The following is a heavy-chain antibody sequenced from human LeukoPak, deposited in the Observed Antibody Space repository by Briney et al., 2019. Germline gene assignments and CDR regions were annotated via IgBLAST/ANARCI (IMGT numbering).Heavy chain of an antibody. Sequence: SCKASGGTFSSYAMHWVRQAPGKGLEWVAVISYDGSNKYYADSVKGRFTISRDNSKNTLYLQMNSLRAEDTAVYYCAREVYPHMYYFDYWGQGTLVTVSS. D-gene: IGHD1-14*01. CDR1: GGTFSSYA. CDR3: AREVYPHMYYFDY. V-gene: IGHV3-30-3*01. J-gene: IGHJ4*02. CDR2: ISYDGSNK.